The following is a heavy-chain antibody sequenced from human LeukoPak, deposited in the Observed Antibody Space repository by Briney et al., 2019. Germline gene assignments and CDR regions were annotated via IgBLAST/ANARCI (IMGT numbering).Heavy chain of an antibody. CDR3: ARARDGYNPDFDY. D-gene: IGHD5-24*01. CDR2: INPNSGGT. V-gene: IGHV1-2*06. CDR1: GYTFTGYY. Sequence: ASVKVSCKASGYTFTGYYMHWVRQAPGQGLEWMGRINPNSGGTNYAQKFQGRVTMTRDTSISTAYMELSRLKSDDTAAYYCARARDGYNPDFDYWGQGTLVTVSS. J-gene: IGHJ4*02.